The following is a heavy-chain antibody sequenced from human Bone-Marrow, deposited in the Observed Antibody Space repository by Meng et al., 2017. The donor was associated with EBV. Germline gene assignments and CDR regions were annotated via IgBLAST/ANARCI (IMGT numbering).Heavy chain of an antibody. D-gene: IGHD5-12*01. J-gene: IGHJ4*02. CDR3: AMGLATDFDY. V-gene: IGHV1-2*02. Sequence: QVQLVQSGAEVKQPGASSKVSCKASGYTFTGYYIHWVRQAPGQGLEWVGWINPNSGGTNYAEKFQGRVTMTRDTSITTAFMELSSLKSDDTAVYYCAMGLATDFDYWGQGTLVTVSS. CDR2: INPNSGGT. CDR1: GYTFTGYY.